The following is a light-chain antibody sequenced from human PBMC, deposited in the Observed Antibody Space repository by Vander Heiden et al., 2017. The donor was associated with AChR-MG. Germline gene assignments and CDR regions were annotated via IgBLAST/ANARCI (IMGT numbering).Light chain of an antibody. J-gene: IGLJ2*01. Sequence: SYELTQPPSVSVSPGKTASITCSGDKLGDKYACCDQQKPGQSPVLVIYQDSKRTSGSPERFSGSNSGNTATLTISGTQAMDEADYYCQAWDSSTVVFGGGTKLTVL. CDR1: KLGDKY. CDR2: QDS. CDR3: QAWDSSTVV. V-gene: IGLV3-1*01.